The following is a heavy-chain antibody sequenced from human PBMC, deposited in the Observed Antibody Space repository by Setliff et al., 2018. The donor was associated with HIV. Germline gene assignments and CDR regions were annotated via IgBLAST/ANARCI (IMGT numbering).Heavy chain of an antibody. D-gene: IGHD3-3*01. CDR1: GGSITTTNYY. CDR2: IYYSGST. CDR3: ARSPLWSGYEGEAFDI. V-gene: IGHV4-39*07. Sequence: SETLSLTCTVSGGSITTTNYYWGWIRQPPGKGLEWIGSIYYSGSTYYNPSLKSRVTISVDTSKNQFSLKLSSVTAADTAVYYCARSPLWSGYEGEAFDIWGQGTMVTVSS. J-gene: IGHJ3*02.